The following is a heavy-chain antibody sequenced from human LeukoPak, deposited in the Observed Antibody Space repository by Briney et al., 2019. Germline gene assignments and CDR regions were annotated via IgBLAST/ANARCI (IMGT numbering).Heavy chain of an antibody. V-gene: IGHV1-18*01. CDR3: ARRGSISGRYDFDY. Sequence: ASVNVSCKASVYTFTSYGISWVRQAPGQGLEWMGWISAYNGNTNYAQKLQGRVTMTTDTSTSTAYMELRSLRPGATAVYYCARRGSISGRYDFDYWGQGTLVIVSS. CDR1: VYTFTSYG. CDR2: ISAYNGNT. J-gene: IGHJ4*02. D-gene: IGHD1-26*01.